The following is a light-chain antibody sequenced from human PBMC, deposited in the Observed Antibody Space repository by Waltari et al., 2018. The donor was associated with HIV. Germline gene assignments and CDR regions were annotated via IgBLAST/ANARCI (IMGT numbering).Light chain of an antibody. Sequence: QSVLTQPPSASGTPGPRVSIPCSGSSSNIGTRAVNWFQQLPGTAPTLLIYNNNQRPSGVPDRFSGSKSGTSASLAISGLQSEDEADYYCAAWDDRMNGFYVFGTGTKVTVL. CDR3: AAWDDRMNGFYV. CDR2: NNN. CDR1: SSNIGTRA. V-gene: IGLV1-44*01. J-gene: IGLJ1*01.